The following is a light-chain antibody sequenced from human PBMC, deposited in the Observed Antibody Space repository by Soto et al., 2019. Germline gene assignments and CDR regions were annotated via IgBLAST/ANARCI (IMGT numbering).Light chain of an antibody. CDR3: QQYKSYWT. V-gene: IGKV1-5*03. CDR2: QAS. Sequence: DIQMTQSPSTLSASVGDRVTLTCLASQTVNNLLAWYQLKPGRAPKLLIYQASNLESGVPSRFSGSGSGTEFTLSISSLQPDDFATYSCQQYKSYWTFGQGTKVDMK. J-gene: IGKJ1*01. CDR1: QTVNNL.